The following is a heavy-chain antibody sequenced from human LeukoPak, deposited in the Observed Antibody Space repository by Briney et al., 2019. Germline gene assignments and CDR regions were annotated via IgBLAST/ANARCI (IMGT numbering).Heavy chain of an antibody. Sequence: PSETLSLTCAVYGGSFSGYYWSWIRQPPGKGLEWIGEINHSGSTNYNPSLKSRVAISVDTSKNQFSLKLSSVTAADTAVYYCARGSTIFDYWGQGTLVTVSS. D-gene: IGHD5/OR15-5a*01. CDR2: INHSGST. CDR1: GGSFSGYY. V-gene: IGHV4-34*01. CDR3: ARGSTIFDY. J-gene: IGHJ4*02.